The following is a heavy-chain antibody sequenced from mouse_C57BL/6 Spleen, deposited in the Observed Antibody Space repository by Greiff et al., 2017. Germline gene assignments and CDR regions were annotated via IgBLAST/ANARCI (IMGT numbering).Heavy chain of an antibody. D-gene: IGHD1-1*02. J-gene: IGHJ2*01. CDR2: IYPGDGDT. Sequence: QVQLQQSGPELVKPGASVKISCKASGYAFSSSWMNWVKQRPGKGLEWIGRIYPGDGDTNYNGKFKGKATLTADKSSSTAYMQLSSLTSDDSAVYFCARLYGERYFDYWGQGTTLTVSS. CDR3: ARLYGERYFDY. V-gene: IGHV1-82*01. CDR1: GYAFSSSW.